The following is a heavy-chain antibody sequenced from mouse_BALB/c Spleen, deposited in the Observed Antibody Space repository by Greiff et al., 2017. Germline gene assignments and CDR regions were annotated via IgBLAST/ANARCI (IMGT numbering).Heavy chain of an antibody. Sequence: EVQLQQSGPGLVKPSQSLSLTCTVTGYSITSDYAWNWIRQFPGNKLEWMGYISYSGSTSYNPSLKSRISITRDTSKNQFFLQLNSVTTEDTATYYCARWLLAYYYAMDYWGQGTSVTVSS. V-gene: IGHV3-2*02. D-gene: IGHD2-3*01. J-gene: IGHJ4*01. CDR3: ARWLLAYYYAMDY. CDR2: ISYSGST. CDR1: GYSITSDYA.